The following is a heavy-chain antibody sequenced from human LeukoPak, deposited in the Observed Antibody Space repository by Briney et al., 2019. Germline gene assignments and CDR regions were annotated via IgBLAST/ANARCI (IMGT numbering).Heavy chain of an antibody. CDR2: IYPRDGST. J-gene: IGHJ4*02. CDR3: ARGITIFLPDY. D-gene: IGHD3-9*01. V-gene: IGHV1-46*01. CDR1: GYTFTSNY. Sequence: ASVKVSCKASGYTFTSNYIHWVRQAPGQGLEWMGMIYPRDGSTSYAQKFQGRVTMTRDTSTSTVYMELSSLRSEDTAVYYCARGITIFLPDYWGQGTLVTVSS.